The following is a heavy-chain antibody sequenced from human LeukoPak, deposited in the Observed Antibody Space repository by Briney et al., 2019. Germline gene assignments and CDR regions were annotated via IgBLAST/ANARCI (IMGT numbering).Heavy chain of an antibody. CDR1: GGSISTNGDY. CDR3: ASHSLRLRWPTDLGY. D-gene: IGHD4-23*01. V-gene: IGHV4-39*01. Sequence: PSETLSLTCTVSGGSISTNGDYWGWIRQPPGKGLEWIGSISYIGSTHYNPSLKSRVIISVDTSRNQFSLKLSSATATDTDVYYCASHSLRLRWPTDLGYWGQGTLVTVSS. J-gene: IGHJ4*02. CDR2: ISYIGST.